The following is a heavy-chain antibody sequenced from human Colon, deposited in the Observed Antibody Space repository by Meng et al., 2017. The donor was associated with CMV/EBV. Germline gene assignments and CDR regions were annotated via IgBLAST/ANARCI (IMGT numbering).Heavy chain of an antibody. Sequence: YCKASGNTFISYGFNWVRQAPGEGLEWMGWISTLNSNKYYAQKFQDRVTMTTDRSTNTAYLELRALKADDTAIYFCARAVDGGRSDPWGQGTLVTVSS. J-gene: IGHJ5*02. D-gene: IGHD3-16*01. V-gene: IGHV1-18*01. CDR2: ISTLNSNK. CDR1: GNTFISYG. CDR3: ARAVDGGRSDP.